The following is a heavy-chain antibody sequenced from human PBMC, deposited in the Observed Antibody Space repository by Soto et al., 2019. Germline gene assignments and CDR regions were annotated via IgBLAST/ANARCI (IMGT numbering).Heavy chain of an antibody. CDR1: GGSISSYY. Sequence: PLETLSLTCTVSGGSISSYYWSWIRQPPGKGLEWIGYIYNSGRTNYNPSLKSRVTISVDTSKNQFSLKLTSVTAADTAVYYCARANYGDYTDYWGQGTLVTVSS. D-gene: IGHD4-17*01. CDR3: ARANYGDYTDY. CDR2: IYNSGRT. V-gene: IGHV4-59*01. J-gene: IGHJ4*02.